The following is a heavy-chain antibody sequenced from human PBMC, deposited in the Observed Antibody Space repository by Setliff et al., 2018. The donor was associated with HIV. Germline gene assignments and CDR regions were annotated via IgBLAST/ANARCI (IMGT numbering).Heavy chain of an antibody. CDR2: IHYNEKT. CDR1: GGSASNSRYY. Sequence: KTSETLSLTCTVSGGSASNSRYYWAWIRQPPGKGLEYIGSIHYNEKTYYNPSLKSRVTISLDMSQNQFSLKVNSVTAADTAIYYCARGGPAVAYAVDVWGQGTTVTVSS. J-gene: IGHJ6*02. V-gene: IGHV4-39*02. CDR3: ARGGPAVAYAVDV. D-gene: IGHD5-12*01.